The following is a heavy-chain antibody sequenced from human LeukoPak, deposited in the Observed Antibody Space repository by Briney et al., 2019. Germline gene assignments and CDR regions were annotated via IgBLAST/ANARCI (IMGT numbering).Heavy chain of an antibody. CDR1: GGTFSSYA. V-gene: IGHV1-69*01. J-gene: IGHJ4*02. CDR2: IIPILNTT. D-gene: IGHD3-10*01. Sequence: GSSVKVSCKASGGTFSSYAINWVRQAPGQGLEWLGGIIPILNTTDYAQKFQDRVTIIAESTTTVYMEVTSLRSDDTAVYLCARGDGPGRDYFDSWGQGALVTVSS. CDR3: ARGDGPGRDYFDS.